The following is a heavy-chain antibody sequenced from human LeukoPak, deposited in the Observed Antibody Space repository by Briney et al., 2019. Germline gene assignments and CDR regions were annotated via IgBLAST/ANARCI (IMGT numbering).Heavy chain of an antibody. CDR1: GFTFTSSA. CDR3: AAGELYYDFWSGSPFDY. Sequence: GTSVKVSCKASGFTFTSSAVQWVRQARGQSLEWIGWIVVGSGNTNYAQKFQERVTITRDMSTSTAYMELSSLRSEDTAVYYCAAGELYYDFWSGSPFDYWGQGTLVTVSS. CDR2: IVVGSGNT. J-gene: IGHJ4*02. V-gene: IGHV1-58*01. D-gene: IGHD3-3*01.